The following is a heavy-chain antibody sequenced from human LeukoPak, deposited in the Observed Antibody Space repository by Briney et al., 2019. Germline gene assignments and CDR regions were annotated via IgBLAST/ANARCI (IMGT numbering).Heavy chain of an antibody. Sequence: GGSLRLSCAASGFTFDDYGMSWVRQAPGKGLEWVSGINWNGGSTGYADSVKGRFTISRDNAKNSLYLQMNSLRAEDTALYHCARGRRGSGSYRYYYYYMDVWGKGTTVTISS. J-gene: IGHJ6*03. D-gene: IGHD3-10*01. CDR3: ARGRRGSGSYRYYYYYMDV. CDR1: GFTFDDYG. V-gene: IGHV3-20*01. CDR2: INWNGGST.